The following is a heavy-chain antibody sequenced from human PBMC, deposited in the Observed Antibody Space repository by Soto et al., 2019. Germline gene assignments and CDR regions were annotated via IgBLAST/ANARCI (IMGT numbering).Heavy chain of an antibody. CDR2: ISGSGGST. CDR3: AKESGNDFWSGYYKDYYYYGMDV. Sequence: GGSLRLSCAASGFTFSSYAMSWVRQAPGKGLEWVSAISGSGGSTYYADSVKGRFTISRDNSKNTLYLQMNSLRAEDTAVYYCAKESGNDFWSGYYKDYYYYGMDVWGQGTTVTV. D-gene: IGHD3-3*01. J-gene: IGHJ6*02. CDR1: GFTFSSYA. V-gene: IGHV3-23*01.